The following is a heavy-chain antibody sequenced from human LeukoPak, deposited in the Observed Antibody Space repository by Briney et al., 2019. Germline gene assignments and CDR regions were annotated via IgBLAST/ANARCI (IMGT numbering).Heavy chain of an antibody. CDR3: ARGRRDPL. D-gene: IGHD5-24*01. J-gene: IGHJ2*01. Sequence: PSETLSLTCTVSGDSIISNYWSWFRQPPVKGLEWIGFFYYSGSTSYNPSLKSRVTISVDMSKNQVSLKLSSVTAADTAVYFCARGRRDPLWGRGTLVVVSS. CDR2: FYYSGST. CDR1: GDSIISNY. V-gene: IGHV4-59*12.